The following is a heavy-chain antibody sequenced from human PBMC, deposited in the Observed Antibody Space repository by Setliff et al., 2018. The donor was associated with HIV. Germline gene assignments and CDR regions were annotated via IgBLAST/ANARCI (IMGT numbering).Heavy chain of an antibody. CDR2: INAGTGNT. CDR3: ARGHSSSAYDAYDI. CDR1: GYTFTSYA. D-gene: IGHD6-6*01. V-gene: IGHV1-3*01. J-gene: IGHJ3*02. Sequence: ASVKVSCKASGYTFTSYAMHWVRQAPGQRLEWMGWINAGTGNTKYSQNFQGRVTFSRETSASTAYMELSSLRSEDTAVYYCARGHSSSAYDAYDIWGQGTMVTVSS.